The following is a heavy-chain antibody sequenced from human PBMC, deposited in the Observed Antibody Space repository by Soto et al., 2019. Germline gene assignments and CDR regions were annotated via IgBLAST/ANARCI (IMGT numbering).Heavy chain of an antibody. J-gene: IGHJ6*02. Sequence: QVQLVQSGAEVRKPGASVKVSCKASGYPYTNSYMHWVRQAPGQGLERMGWIHPNTGGTNYAQKFQGGVTMTRDTSVSTVYMELNRLTSDDTAIYFCASDFRTRGWFRQAGNFAMDVWGQGTTVTVS. CDR2: IHPNTGGT. D-gene: IGHD6-19*01. V-gene: IGHV1-2*02. CDR1: GYPYTNSY. CDR3: ASDFRTRGWFRQAGNFAMDV.